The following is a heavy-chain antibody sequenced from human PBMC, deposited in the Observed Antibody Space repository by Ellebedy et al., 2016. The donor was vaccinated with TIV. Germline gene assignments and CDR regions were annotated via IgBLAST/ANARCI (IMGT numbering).Heavy chain of an antibody. CDR1: GYSFTTYW. D-gene: IGHD5-18*01. CDR3: ARHMNTAMTNDY. J-gene: IGHJ4*02. Sequence: GESLKISCKGSGYSFTTYWISWVRQMPGKGLEWMGRIDPSDSYTNYSPSFQGHVTISADKSISTAYLQWSSLKASDTAMYYCARHMNTAMTNDYWGQGTLVTASS. V-gene: IGHV5-10-1*01. CDR2: IDPSDSYT.